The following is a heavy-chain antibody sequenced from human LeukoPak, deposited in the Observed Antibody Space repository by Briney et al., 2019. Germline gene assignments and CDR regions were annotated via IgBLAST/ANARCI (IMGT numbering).Heavy chain of an antibody. J-gene: IGHJ6*02. CDR1: GFTFSSYG. CDR3: AREASLRGTENDYDDYDGMDV. V-gene: IGHV3-33*01. D-gene: IGHD4-17*01. CDR2: IWYDGSNK. Sequence: PGGSLRLSCAASGFTFSSYGMHWVRQAPGKGLEWVAVIWYDGSNKYYADSVKGRFAISRDNSKNTLYLQMNSLRAEDTAVYYCAREASLRGTENDYDDYDGMDVWSQGTTVTVSS.